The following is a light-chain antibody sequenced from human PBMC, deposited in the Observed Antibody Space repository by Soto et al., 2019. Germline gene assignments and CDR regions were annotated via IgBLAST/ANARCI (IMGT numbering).Light chain of an antibody. V-gene: IGLV2-23*03. CDR3: CSYAGSSTFYV. Sequence: QSVLTQPASVSGSPGQSITISCTGTSSDVGRYNLVSWYQQHPGKATKLMIYEGSRRPSGVSNRFSGSKSGNTASLTISGLQAEDEADYYCCSYAGSSTFYVFGTGTKDTV. CDR2: EGS. J-gene: IGLJ1*01. CDR1: SSDVGRYNL.